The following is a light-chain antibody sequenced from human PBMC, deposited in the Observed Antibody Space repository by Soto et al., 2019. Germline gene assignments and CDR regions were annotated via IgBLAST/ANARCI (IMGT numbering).Light chain of an antibody. V-gene: IGLV2-14*01. J-gene: IGLJ1*01. Sequence: QSALTQPASVSGSPGQSITISCTGTSSDVGGYNYVSWYQQHPGKAPKLMIYDVSNRPSGVSNRFSGSKSGNTASLTISGLQAEDEADCYCSSYTSSSTPPYVFGTGTKLTVL. CDR1: SSDVGGYNY. CDR3: SSYTSSSTPPYV. CDR2: DVS.